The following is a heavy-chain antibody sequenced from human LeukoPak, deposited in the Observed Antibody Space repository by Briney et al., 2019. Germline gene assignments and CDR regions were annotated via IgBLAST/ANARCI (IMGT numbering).Heavy chain of an antibody. D-gene: IGHD2-2*01. CDR2: IYYSGST. V-gene: IGHV4-34*01. CDR3: ARLCSSTSCAYKRAFDI. Sequence: PSETLSLTCAVYGGSFSGYYWSWIRQPPGKGLEWIGSIYYSGSTYYNPSLKSRVTISVDTSKNQFSLKLSSVTAADTAVYYCARLCSSTSCAYKRAFDIWGQGTMVTVSS. CDR1: GGSFSGYY. J-gene: IGHJ3*02.